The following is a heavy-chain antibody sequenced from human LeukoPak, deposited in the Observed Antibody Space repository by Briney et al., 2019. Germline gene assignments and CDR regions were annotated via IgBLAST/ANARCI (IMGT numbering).Heavy chain of an antibody. Sequence: GGSLRLSCAASGFTFSSYDMSWVRQAPGKGLEWVSAISGSGGSAYYADSVKGRFTISRDNSKNTLYLQMNSLRAEDTAVYYCAKLGHFNWFDPWGQGTLVTVSS. CDR2: ISGSGGSA. J-gene: IGHJ5*02. D-gene: IGHD3-3*02. V-gene: IGHV3-23*01. CDR1: GFTFSSYD. CDR3: AKLGHFNWFDP.